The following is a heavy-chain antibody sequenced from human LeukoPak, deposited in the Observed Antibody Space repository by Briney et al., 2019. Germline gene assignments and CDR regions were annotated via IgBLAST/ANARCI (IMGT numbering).Heavy chain of an antibody. J-gene: IGHJ5*02. Sequence: ASVKVSCKTSGGTFTSYAITGVRQAPGQGLEWMGKIIPISGTTNYAQKFQGRVTFTEDESTSTAYMELSSLRSEDTALYYCARKLRLGGNWFDPWGQGTLVTVSS. D-gene: IGHD1-26*01. CDR2: IIPISGTT. CDR3: ARKLRLGGNWFDP. CDR1: GGTFTSYA. V-gene: IGHV1-69*13.